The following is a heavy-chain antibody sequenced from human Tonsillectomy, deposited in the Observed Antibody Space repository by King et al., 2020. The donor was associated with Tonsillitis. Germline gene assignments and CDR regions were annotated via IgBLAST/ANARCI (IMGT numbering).Heavy chain of an antibody. D-gene: IGHD2-21*02. J-gene: IGHJ6*03. CDR3: ARDLRGGDWPYFMDV. CDR1: GFTFSIYA. Sequence: VQLVESGGGLVQPGGSLRLSCAASGFTFSIYAMSWVRQAPGKGLEWVSSISSSGGGTFYADSVKGRFTISRDNAENSLYLQMNSLRVEDTAVYYCARDLRGGDWPYFMDVWGKGTTVTVSS. V-gene: IGHV3-23*04. CDR2: ISSSGGGT.